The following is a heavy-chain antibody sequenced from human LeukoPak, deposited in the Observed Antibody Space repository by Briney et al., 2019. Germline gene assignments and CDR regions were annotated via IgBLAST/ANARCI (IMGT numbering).Heavy chain of an antibody. CDR3: ARVKGSGWDFDY. Sequence: GGSLRLSCAASGFTFSDYFMNWIRQAPGKGLEGVSYMSSSGSYTNYADSVKGRFTISRDTAKKSLSLQMNSLRAEDTAVYYCARVKGSGWDFDYWGQGTLVTVSS. D-gene: IGHD6-19*01. J-gene: IGHJ4*02. V-gene: IGHV3-11*06. CDR1: GFTFSDYF. CDR2: MSSSGSYT.